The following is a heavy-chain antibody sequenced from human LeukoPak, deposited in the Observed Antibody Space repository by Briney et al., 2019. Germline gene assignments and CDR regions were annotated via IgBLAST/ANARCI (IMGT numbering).Heavy chain of an antibody. Sequence: SETLSLTCAVSGGSISSATYYWGWLRQPPGKGLEWIGSIYYSASTYYNPSLKSRVTISVDTSKNQFSLNLSSVTAADTAVYYCARNYYDFWSGYYGPWFDPWGQGTLVTVSS. V-gene: IGHV4-39*01. CDR1: GGSISSATYY. CDR3: ARNYYDFWSGYYGPWFDP. CDR2: IYYSAST. D-gene: IGHD3-3*01. J-gene: IGHJ5*02.